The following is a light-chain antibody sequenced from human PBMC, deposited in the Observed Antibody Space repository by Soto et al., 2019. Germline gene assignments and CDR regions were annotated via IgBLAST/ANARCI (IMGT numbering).Light chain of an antibody. CDR2: AAS. J-gene: IGKJ4*01. CDR1: ESVGSTY. V-gene: IGKV3-20*01. CDR3: QQYGTASLT. Sequence: EIGLTQSPGTLSLSPGDRATLSCRASESVGSTYVAWYQQKPGQAPRLLIYAASTRATGISDRFSGSGSGTDFTLTISRLEPEDCAVYYCQQYGTASLTFGGGTKVDIK.